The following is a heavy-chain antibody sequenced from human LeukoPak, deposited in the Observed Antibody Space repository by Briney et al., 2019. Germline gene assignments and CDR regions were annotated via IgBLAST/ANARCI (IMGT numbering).Heavy chain of an antibody. Sequence: SETLSLTCTVSGGSISSYYWSWVRQPAGKGLEWIGRIYASGNANYNPSLKGRVTMTVDTSKNQFSLNLSSVTAADTAVYYCARGRGSSWYYFDSWGQGTLVTVSS. CDR2: IYASGNA. CDR3: ARGRGSSWYYFDS. D-gene: IGHD6-13*01. J-gene: IGHJ4*02. V-gene: IGHV4-4*07. CDR1: GGSISSYY.